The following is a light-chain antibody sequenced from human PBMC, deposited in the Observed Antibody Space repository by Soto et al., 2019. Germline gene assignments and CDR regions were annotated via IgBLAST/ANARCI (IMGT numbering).Light chain of an antibody. V-gene: IGLV3-21*02. CDR3: QVWDSSSDQHVV. J-gene: IGLJ2*01. CDR2: DDS. Sequence: SSELTQPPSVSVAPGQTARITCGGNNIGSKSVHWYPQKPGQAPVLVVYDDSDRPSGIPEGFSGSNSGNTATLTISRVEAGDEADYYCQVWDSSSDQHVVFGGGTKVTVL. CDR1: NIGSKS.